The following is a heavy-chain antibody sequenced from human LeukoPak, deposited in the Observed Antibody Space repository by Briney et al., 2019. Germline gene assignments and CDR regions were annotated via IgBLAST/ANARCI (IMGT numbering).Heavy chain of an antibody. CDR2: ISIDGGDT. D-gene: IGHD3-22*01. J-gene: IGHJ4*02. V-gene: IGHV3-64*01. Sequence: GGSLRLSCAASGFRFSSYAMHWVRQAPGKGLEYVSAISIDGGDTFYASSVKGRFTISRDNSKSTLYLQMGSLRAEDMAVYYCARVLRDISGYYDYWGQGTLSPSPQ. CDR3: ARVLRDISGYYDY. CDR1: GFRFSSYA.